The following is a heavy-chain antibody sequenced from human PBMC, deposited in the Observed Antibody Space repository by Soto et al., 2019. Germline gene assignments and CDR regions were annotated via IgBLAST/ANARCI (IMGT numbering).Heavy chain of an antibody. V-gene: IGHV3-48*02. CDR3: ARGVGSAQYYYDSSGPNSAFDI. J-gene: IGHJ3*02. CDR1: GFTFSSYS. Sequence: GGSLRLSCAASGFTFSSYSMNWVRQAPGKGLEWVSYISSSSSTIYYADSVKGRFTISRDNAKNSLYLQMNSLRDEDTAVYYCARGVGSAQYYYDSSGPNSAFDIWGQGTMVTVSS. CDR2: ISSSSSTI. D-gene: IGHD3-22*01.